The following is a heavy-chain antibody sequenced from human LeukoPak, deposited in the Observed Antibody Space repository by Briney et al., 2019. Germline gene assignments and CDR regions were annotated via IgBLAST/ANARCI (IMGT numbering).Heavy chain of an antibody. CDR1: GFTFSSYE. CDR3: ARDLSGSPFDY. J-gene: IGHJ4*02. Sequence: GGSLRLSCAASGFTFSSYEMNWVRQAPGKGLEWVSYISSSGSTIYYADSVKGRFTISRDNAKNSLYLQMNSLRAEDTAVYYCARDLSGSPFDYWGQGTLVIVSS. V-gene: IGHV3-48*03. D-gene: IGHD1-26*01. CDR2: ISSSGSTI.